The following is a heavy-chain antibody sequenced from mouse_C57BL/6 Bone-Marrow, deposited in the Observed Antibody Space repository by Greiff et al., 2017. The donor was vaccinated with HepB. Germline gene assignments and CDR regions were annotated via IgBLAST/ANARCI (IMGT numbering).Heavy chain of an antibody. D-gene: IGHD2-3*01. CDR1: GFTFSNYW. J-gene: IGHJ3*01. Sequence: EVQRVESGGGLVQPGGSMKLSCVASGFTFSNYWMNWVRQSPEKGLEWVAQIRLKSDNYATHYAESVKGRFTISRDDSKSSVYLQMNNLRAEDTVIYYCTGALYQEFAYWGQGTLVTVS. CDR3: TGALYQEFAY. V-gene: IGHV6-3*01. CDR2: IRLKSDNYAT.